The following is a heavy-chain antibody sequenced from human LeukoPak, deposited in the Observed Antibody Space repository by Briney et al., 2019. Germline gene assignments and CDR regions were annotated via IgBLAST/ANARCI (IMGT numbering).Heavy chain of an antibody. V-gene: IGHV3-13*05. CDR2: IGTAGDP. CDR3: ARGKITMVRGVINDYGMDV. Sequence: GGSLRLSCAASGFTFSSYDMRWVRQATGKGLEWVSAIGTAGDPYYPGSVKGRFTISRENAKNSLYLQMNSLRAGDTAVYYCARGKITMVRGVINDYGMDVWGKGTTVTVSS. D-gene: IGHD3-10*01. CDR1: GFTFSSYD. J-gene: IGHJ6*04.